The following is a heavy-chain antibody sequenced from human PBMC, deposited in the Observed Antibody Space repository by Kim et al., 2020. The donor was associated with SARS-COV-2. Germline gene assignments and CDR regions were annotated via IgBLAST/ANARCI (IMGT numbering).Heavy chain of an antibody. D-gene: IGHD2-15*01. CDR1: GGSFSGYY. Sequence: SETLSLTCAVYGGSFSGYYWSWIRQPPGKGLEWIGEINHSGSTNYNPSLKSRVTISVDTSKNQFSLKLSSVTAADTVVYYCARGAGGIRPNRNFQHWGQRTLVTVSS. V-gene: IGHV4-34*01. CDR3: ARGAGGIRPNRNFQH. CDR2: INHSGST. J-gene: IGHJ1*01.